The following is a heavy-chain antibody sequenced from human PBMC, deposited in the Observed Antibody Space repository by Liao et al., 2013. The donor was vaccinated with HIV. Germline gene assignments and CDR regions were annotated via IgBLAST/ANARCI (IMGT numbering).Heavy chain of an antibody. CDR3: ARAYSGYYFG. V-gene: IGHV4-34*01. J-gene: IGHJ4*02. CDR2: INHSGST. CDR1: GGSFSGYY. D-gene: IGHD3-22*01. Sequence: QVQLQQWGAGLLKPSETLSLTCAVYGGSFSGYYWSWIRQPPGKGLEWIGEINHSGSTNYNPSLKSRVTISVDTSKNQFSLKLSSVTAADTAVYYCARAYSGYYFGWGQGLLVTVSS.